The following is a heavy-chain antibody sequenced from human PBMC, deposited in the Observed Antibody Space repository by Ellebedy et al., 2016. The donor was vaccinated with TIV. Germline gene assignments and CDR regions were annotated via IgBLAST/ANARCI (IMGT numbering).Heavy chain of an antibody. CDR3: SGFVGRTVNFRFLDY. Sequence: GESLKISCAASGFTFSNYGMHWVRQAPGKGLEWVAVVSYDGKNKYYADSVKGRFTISREDSRSIAYLQMNSLRTEDTAVYYCSGFVGRTVNFRFLDYWGQGTLVTVSS. J-gene: IGHJ4*02. CDR1: GFTFSNYG. D-gene: IGHD2-15*01. V-gene: IGHV3-30*03. CDR2: VSYDGKNK.